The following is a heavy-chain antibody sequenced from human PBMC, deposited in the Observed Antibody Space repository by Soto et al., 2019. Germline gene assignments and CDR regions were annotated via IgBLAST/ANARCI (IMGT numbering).Heavy chain of an antibody. CDR1: EFTFSGSA. Sequence: GGSLRLSCAASEFTFSGSAIRWVRQASGKGLEWIARIRTKSNGYATTYAASVKGRFTISRDDSKNMAYLQMNGLKTEDTAMYYCSRVEYVTSSPIGWGQGTLVTVSS. CDR3: SRVEYVTSSPIG. D-gene: IGHD6-6*01. J-gene: IGHJ4*02. V-gene: IGHV3-73*01. CDR2: IRTKSNGYAT.